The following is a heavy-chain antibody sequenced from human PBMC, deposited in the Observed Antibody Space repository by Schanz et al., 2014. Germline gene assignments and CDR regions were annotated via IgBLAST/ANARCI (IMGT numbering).Heavy chain of an antibody. J-gene: IGHJ4*02. Sequence: QVHLVESGGGVVQPGRSLRLSCTGSRFTISRNPIHWVRQAPGKGLEWVSFISYDGSLKSYLDSVKGRFTISRDNGKKTLSQQMNSLRAEDTAVSFCDPDAVTSVLTPGFYYWGQGTLVTVSS. D-gene: IGHD4-17*01. CDR3: DPDAVTSVLTPGFYY. CDR2: ISYDGSLK. V-gene: IGHV3-30-3*01. CDR1: RFTISRNP.